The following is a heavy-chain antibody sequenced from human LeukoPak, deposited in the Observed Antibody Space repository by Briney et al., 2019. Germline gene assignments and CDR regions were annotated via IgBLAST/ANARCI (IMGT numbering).Heavy chain of an antibody. CDR3: ASAALTPWGQWSFFDY. CDR2: ISYDGSNK. CDR1: GFTFTSYG. V-gene: IGHV3-30*03. D-gene: IGHD2-8*01. J-gene: IGHJ4*02. Sequence: GGSLRLSCAASGFTFTSYGMHWVRQAPGKGLEWEAFISYDGSNKYYADSVKGRFTISRDDSKNTLYLQMNSLRAEDTAVYYCASAALTPWGQWSFFDYWGQGTLVTVSS.